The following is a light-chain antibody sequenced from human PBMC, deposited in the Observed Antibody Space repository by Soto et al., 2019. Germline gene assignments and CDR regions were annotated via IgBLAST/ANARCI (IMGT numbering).Light chain of an antibody. CDR2: GVS. CDR3: QQYAASTRT. CDR1: QSVSRHY. Sequence: EIVLTQSPGTLSLSPRERATLSCRASQSVSRHYLAWYQHRPGQAPMLLIYGVSNRAPGIPGRFSGSGSGTHFTLTISRLEPEDFGVYYCQQYAASTRTFGQGTQVEVK. V-gene: IGKV3-20*01. J-gene: IGKJ1*01.